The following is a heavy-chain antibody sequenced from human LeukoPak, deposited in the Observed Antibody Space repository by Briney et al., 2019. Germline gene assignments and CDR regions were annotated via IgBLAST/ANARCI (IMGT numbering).Heavy chain of an antibody. D-gene: IGHD2-21*02. J-gene: IGHJ4*02. CDR2: IKEDETTK. CDR1: GFTFSDYW. Sequence: GGSLRLSCAVSGFTFSDYWMTWVRQAPGKGLEGVANIKEDETTKRYVGSVKGRFTISRDNAKRSLYLQMNSLRAEDTALYHCARGPSTVVTTRWGQGTLVAVSS. CDR3: ARGPSTVVTTR. V-gene: IGHV3-7*01.